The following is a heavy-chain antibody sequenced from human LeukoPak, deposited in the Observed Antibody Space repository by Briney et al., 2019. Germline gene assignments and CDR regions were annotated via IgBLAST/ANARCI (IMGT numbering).Heavy chain of an antibody. V-gene: IGHV4-4*09. CDR1: GGSISSYC. Sequence: SETLSLTCTGSGGSISSYCWSWIRQPPGKGLEWIGYIYTSGSTNYNPYLKSRVTISVDTSKNQFSLKLSSVTAADTAVYYCARHARNYYYYMDVWGKGTTVTVSS. J-gene: IGHJ6*03. CDR3: ARHARNYYYYMDV. CDR2: IYTSGST.